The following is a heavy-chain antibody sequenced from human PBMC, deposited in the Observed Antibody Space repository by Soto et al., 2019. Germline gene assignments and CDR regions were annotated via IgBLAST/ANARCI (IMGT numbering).Heavy chain of an antibody. CDR2: IKQDVSGK. CDR3: ARNGVGYSSGWFDY. D-gene: IGHD6-19*01. V-gene: IGHV3-7*01. J-gene: IGHJ4*02. CDR1: GLTFSSYW. Sequence: EVQLVESGGGLVQPGGSLRLSCAASGLTFSSYWMSWVRQAPGKGLVWVANIKQDVSGKYYVDSVKGRFTIPRDNAKKSLYLQMNSMRAEDTAVYYCARNGVGYSSGWFDYWGQGTMVTVSS.